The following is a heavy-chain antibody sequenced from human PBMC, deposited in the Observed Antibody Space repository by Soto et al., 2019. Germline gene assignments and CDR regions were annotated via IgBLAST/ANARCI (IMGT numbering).Heavy chain of an antibody. Sequence: QVQLVQSGAEVKKPGASVKVSCRASGYSFIVYAMNWVRQAPGQWLEWMGWITIGDGNTKYSRRFQNRITITRDISASTVYLELSRLRFEDTAVYFCVREDPVFDPWGQGTLVTVSS. CDR3: VREDPVFDP. V-gene: IGHV1-3*04. CDR2: ITIGDGNT. J-gene: IGHJ5*02. CDR1: GYSFIVYA.